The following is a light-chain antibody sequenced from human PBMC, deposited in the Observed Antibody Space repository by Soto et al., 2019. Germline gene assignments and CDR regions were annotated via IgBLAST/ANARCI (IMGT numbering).Light chain of an antibody. Sequence: DILLTPSPSSLSASVGDRVTITCQASQDINNYLNWYQQKPGKAPKLLIFDATILETGVPSRVSGSESGTHDSLTISSLQPEDFATYYCHQYDSLPPPFGQGTRLEIK. CDR3: HQYDSLPPP. V-gene: IGKV1-33*01. CDR2: DAT. CDR1: QDINNY. J-gene: IGKJ5*01.